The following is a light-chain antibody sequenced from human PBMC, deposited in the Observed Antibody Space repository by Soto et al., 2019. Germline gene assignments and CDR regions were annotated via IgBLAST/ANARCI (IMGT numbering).Light chain of an antibody. Sequence: IVLTQSPGTRSLSPGGIATLCGRASQSIISTYLTWYHQRPGQAPRLLIYDASRRATGIPDRFSGSGSGTDFSLTISRLEPEDFAVYYCQHYDSARWTFGLGTKVDI. CDR2: DAS. V-gene: IGKV3-20*01. CDR3: QHYDSARWT. CDR1: QSIISTY. J-gene: IGKJ1*01.